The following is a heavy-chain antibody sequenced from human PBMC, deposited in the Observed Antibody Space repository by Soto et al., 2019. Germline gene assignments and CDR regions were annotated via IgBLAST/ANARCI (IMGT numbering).Heavy chain of an antibody. CDR1: GYTFTSYA. J-gene: IGHJ6*02. Sequence: GASVKVSCKASGYTFTSYAMHWVRQAPGQRLERMGWINAGNGNTKYSQKFQGRVTITRDTSASTAYMELSSLRSEDTAVYYCARNPRAAFCSGGSGYRIDVWGQGAPVTVTS. CDR3: ARNPRAAFCSGGSGYRIDV. CDR2: INAGNGNT. D-gene: IGHD2-15*01. V-gene: IGHV1-3*01.